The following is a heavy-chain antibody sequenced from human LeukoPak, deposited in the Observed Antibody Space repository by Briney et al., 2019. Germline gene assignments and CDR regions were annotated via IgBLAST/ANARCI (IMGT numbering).Heavy chain of an antibody. CDR2: ISSSGSTI. J-gene: IGHJ6*02. CDR1: GFTFSSYE. V-gene: IGHV3-48*03. D-gene: IGHD2-21*02. Sequence: QSGGSLRLSCAASGFTFSSYEMNWVREAPRKGLEWVSYISSSGSTIYYADSVKGRFTISRDNAKNSLYLQMNSLRAEDTAVYYCARCLTAIHYYYGMDVWGQGTTVTVSS. CDR3: ARCLTAIHYYYGMDV.